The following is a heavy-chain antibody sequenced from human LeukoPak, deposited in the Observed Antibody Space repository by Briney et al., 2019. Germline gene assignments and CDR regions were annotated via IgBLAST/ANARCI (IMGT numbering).Heavy chain of an antibody. CDR1: GFTFSSYS. CDR2: ISSSSSYI. CDR3: ARVHDYEGPFFYYYYYMDV. Sequence: GGSLRLSCAASGFTFSSYSMNWVRQAPGKGLEWVSSISSSSSYIYYADSVKGRFTISRDNAKNSLYLQMNSLRAEDTAVYYCARVHDYEGPFFYYYYYMDVWGKGTTVTVSS. D-gene: IGHD4-17*01. V-gene: IGHV3-21*01. J-gene: IGHJ6*03.